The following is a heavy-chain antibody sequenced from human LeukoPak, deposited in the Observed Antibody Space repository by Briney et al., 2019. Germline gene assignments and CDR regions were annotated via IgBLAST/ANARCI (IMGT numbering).Heavy chain of an antibody. CDR2: IYYGGST. V-gene: IGHV4-39*07. J-gene: IGHJ3*02. Sequence: SETLSLTCTVSGGSIAGSNYYWGWIRQPPGKGLEWIVSIYYGGSTFYNPSLKSRVTISVDTSKNQFSLKLSSVTAADTAVYYCATYDFWRGIDAFDIWGQGTMVTVSS. D-gene: IGHD3-3*01. CDR1: GGSIAGSNYY. CDR3: ATYDFWRGIDAFDI.